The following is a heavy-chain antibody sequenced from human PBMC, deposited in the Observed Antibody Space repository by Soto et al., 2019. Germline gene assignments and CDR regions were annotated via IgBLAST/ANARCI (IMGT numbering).Heavy chain of an antibody. CDR1: GYTFTSDG. V-gene: IGHV1-18*04. CDR3: ARVQDSGAPTASDI. J-gene: IGHJ3*02. CDR2: ISAYNGNT. Sequence: AIANVSCKASGYTFTSDGISWVRQAPGQGLDCMGLISAYNGNTNYAQKLQGTVTMTTDTSTRTAYMELRSLRSDDTAVYYCARVQDSGAPTASDISSQAT. D-gene: IGHD2-15*01.